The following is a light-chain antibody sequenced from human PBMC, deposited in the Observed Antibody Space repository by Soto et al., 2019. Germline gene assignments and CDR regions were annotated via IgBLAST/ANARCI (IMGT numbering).Light chain of an antibody. CDR2: DAS. CDR3: QQHGISHIT. J-gene: IGKJ5*01. V-gene: IGKV3-20*01. Sequence: VLTQSPGTRSLSPGGRATLSSRASQNINNNYLAWYQHKPGQAPRLLIYDASLRATGVPDRFSGSGSGTDFTLTITRLEPDDSAVYYCQQHGISHITFGQGTRLEI. CDR1: QNINNNY.